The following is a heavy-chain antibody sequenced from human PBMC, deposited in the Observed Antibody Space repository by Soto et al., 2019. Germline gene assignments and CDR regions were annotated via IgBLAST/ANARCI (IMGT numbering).Heavy chain of an antibody. CDR1: GYSFTSYW. J-gene: IGHJ6*02. D-gene: IGHD6-6*01. CDR3: ARRAAAHHYYYGMDV. CDR2: IYPGDSDT. V-gene: IGHV5-51*01. Sequence: LKISFKGSGYSFTSYWIGWVRQMPGKGLEWMGIIYPGDSDTRYSPSFQGQVTISADKSISTAYLQWSSLKASDTAMYYCARRAAAHHYYYGMDVWGQGTTVTVSS.